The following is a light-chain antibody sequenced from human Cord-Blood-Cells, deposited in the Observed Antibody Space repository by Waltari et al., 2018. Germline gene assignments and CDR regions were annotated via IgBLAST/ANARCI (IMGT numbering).Light chain of an antibody. CDR1: SSDVGGYNY. J-gene: IGLJ1*01. CDR3: GSYAGSYV. Sequence: QSALTQPRSVSGSPGQSVTISCTGTSSDVGGYNYVSWYQQHPGKAPKLMIYDVSKRPSGVPSLFSGAKSGNTASLTISGLQAEEEADYYCGSYAGSYVFGTGTKVTVL. V-gene: IGLV2-11*01. CDR2: DVS.